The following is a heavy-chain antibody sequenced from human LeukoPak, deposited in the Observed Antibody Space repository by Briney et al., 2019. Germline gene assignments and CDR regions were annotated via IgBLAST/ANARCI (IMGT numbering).Heavy chain of an antibody. CDR1: GYTFTSYD. D-gene: IGHD3-22*01. J-gene: IGHJ4*02. CDR3: ARDYYYDSSCYDY. Sequence: ASVKVSCKASGYTFTSYDINWVRQATGQGLEWVGWMNPNSGNTGYAQKFQGRVTMTRNTSISTAYMELSSLRSEDTAVYYCARDYYYDSSCYDYWGQGTLVTVSS. V-gene: IGHV1-8*01. CDR2: MNPNSGNT.